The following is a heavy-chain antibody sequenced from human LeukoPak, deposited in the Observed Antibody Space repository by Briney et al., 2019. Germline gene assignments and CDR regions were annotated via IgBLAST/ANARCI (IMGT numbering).Heavy chain of an antibody. CDR3: ARDSFLLRHLAFGELWFDP. CDR1: GGSISSYY. V-gene: IGHV4-4*07. Sequence: SETLSLTCTVSGGSISSYYWSWIRQPAGKGLEWIGRIYTSGSTNYNPSLKSRVTMSVDTSKNQFSLKLSSVTAADTAVYYCARDSFLLRHLAFGELWFDPWGQGTLVTVSS. D-gene: IGHD3-10*01. J-gene: IGHJ5*02. CDR2: IYTSGST.